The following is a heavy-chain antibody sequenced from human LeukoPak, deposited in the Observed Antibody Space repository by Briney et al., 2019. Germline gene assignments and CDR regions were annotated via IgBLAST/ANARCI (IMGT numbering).Heavy chain of an antibody. Sequence: PSETLSLTCTVSGGSISSSSYYWGWIRQPPGKGLEWIGSIYYSGSTYYNPSLKSRVTISVDTSKNQFSLKLSSVTAADTAVYYCARLPKAQNWFDPWGQGTLVTVSS. D-gene: IGHD5-18*01. V-gene: IGHV4-39*01. CDR3: ARLPKAQNWFDP. J-gene: IGHJ5*02. CDR1: GGSISSSSYY. CDR2: IYYSGST.